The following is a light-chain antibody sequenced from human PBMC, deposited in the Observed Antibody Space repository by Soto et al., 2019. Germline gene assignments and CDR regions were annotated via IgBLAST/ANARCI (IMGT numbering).Light chain of an antibody. Sequence: SYELTQPPSLSVAPGQTATITCGGDNIGIRSVHWYQQRAGQAPVLVLYEDSDRPSGIPDRFSGSNSGNTATLTISRVEAGDEDDYYCQVWESYSDVPFGGGTTLTVL. CDR3: QVWESYSDVP. V-gene: IGLV3-21*02. CDR1: NIGIRS. CDR2: EDS. J-gene: IGLJ3*02.